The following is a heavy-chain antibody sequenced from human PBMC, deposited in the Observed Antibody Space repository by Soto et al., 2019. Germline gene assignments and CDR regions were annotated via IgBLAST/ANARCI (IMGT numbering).Heavy chain of an antibody. V-gene: IGHV4-59*01. CDR2: IYYSGST. J-gene: IGHJ3*02. Sequence: SETLSLTCTVSGGSISSYYWSWIRQPPGKGLEWIGYIYYSGSTNYNPSLKSRVTISVDTSKNQFSLKLSSVTAADTAVYYCARVNGRWKWELLDAFDIWGQGTMVTVS. CDR3: ARVNGRWKWELLDAFDI. D-gene: IGHD1-26*01. CDR1: GGSISSYY.